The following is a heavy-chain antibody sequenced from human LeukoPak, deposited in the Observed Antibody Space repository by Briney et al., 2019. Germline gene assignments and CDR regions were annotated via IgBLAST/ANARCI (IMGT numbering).Heavy chain of an antibody. V-gene: IGHV3-7*01. Sequence: PGGSLRLSCAVSGFTFTDYWMNWVRQAPGKGLEWVASIRQDGSEKTYVDSAKGRFTISRDNTKNSLSLQVNSLRVEDTAVYYCARDGTAAGLYFDLWGQGTLVTVSS. J-gene: IGHJ4*01. CDR3: ARDGTAAGLYFDL. D-gene: IGHD6-13*01. CDR2: IRQDGSEK. CDR1: GFTFTDYW.